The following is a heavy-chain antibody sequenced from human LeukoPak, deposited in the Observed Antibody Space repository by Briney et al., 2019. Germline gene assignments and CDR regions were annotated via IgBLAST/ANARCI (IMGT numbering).Heavy chain of an antibody. Sequence: ASVKVSCKASGYTFTGYYMHWVRQAPGQGLEWMGWINPNSGGTNYAQKFQGRVTITADESASTAYMELSSLRSEDTAVYYCASSWYSGSAWFDPWGQGTLVTVSS. J-gene: IGHJ5*02. CDR3: ASSWYSGSAWFDP. V-gene: IGHV1-2*02. D-gene: IGHD1-26*01. CDR1: GYTFTGYY. CDR2: INPNSGGT.